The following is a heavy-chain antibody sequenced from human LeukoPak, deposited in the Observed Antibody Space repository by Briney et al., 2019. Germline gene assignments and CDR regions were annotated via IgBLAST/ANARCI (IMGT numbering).Heavy chain of an antibody. CDR1: GCTFNTYS. CDR3: LRGDRRDY. Sequence: PGGSLRFSCEASGCTFNTYSMNWARQAPGKGLEWVSSIDSSGGYMFYADSVKGRFIISRDNAKDSLYLQMNSLRVEDTAVYYCLRGDRRDYWGQGTLVTVSS. V-gene: IGHV3-21*06. J-gene: IGHJ4*02. CDR2: IDSSGGYM.